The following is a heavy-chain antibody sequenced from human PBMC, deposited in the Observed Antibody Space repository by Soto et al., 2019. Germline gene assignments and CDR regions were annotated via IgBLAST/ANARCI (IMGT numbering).Heavy chain of an antibody. CDR3: ATWHEREHAYDV. D-gene: IGHD1-1*01. J-gene: IGHJ3*01. V-gene: IGHV3-53*01. Sequence: SGLTVSGKKYVAWVRQAPGKGLEWVSALYDVDGSFYADSVKGRFTTSSDSSKTTVYLQMNGLRPDDTAVYYCATWHEREHAYDVWGQGTTVTVSS. CDR2: LYDVDGS. CDR1: GLTVSGKKY.